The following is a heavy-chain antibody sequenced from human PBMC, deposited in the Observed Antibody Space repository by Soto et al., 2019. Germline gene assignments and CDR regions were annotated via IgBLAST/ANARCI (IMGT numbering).Heavy chain of an antibody. D-gene: IGHD2-15*01. CDR2: TSAYNGNT. CDR3: VRLPCGVGTCYPPTFDY. V-gene: IGHV1-18*01. J-gene: IGHJ4*02. CDR1: GYTFVNYA. Sequence: HGQLVQSGAEVKKPGASVKVSCKASGYTFVNYAFTWVRQAPGQGLEWMGWTSAYNGNTKYAQKFQGRVTMTTDTSTGTAYMELRSLRSDDTAVYLCVRLPCGVGTCYPPTFDYWGQGTLVTVSS.